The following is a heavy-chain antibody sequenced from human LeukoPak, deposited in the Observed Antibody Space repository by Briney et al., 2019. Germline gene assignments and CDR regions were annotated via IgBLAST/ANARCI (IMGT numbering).Heavy chain of an antibody. D-gene: IGHD2-15*01. V-gene: IGHV1-2*06. CDR2: INPNSGGT. J-gene: IGHJ4*02. Sequence: ASVKVSCKASGYTFTCYYMHWVRQAPGQGLEWMGRINPNSGGTNYAQKFQDRVTMTRDTSITTAYMELSSLRFDDTAVYYCATPPECSSGSCLSYWGQGTLVTVSS. CDR3: ATPPECSSGSCLSY. CDR1: GYTFTCYY.